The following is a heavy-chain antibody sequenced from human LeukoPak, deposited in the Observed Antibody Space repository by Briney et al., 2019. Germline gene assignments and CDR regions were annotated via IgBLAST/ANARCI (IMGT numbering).Heavy chain of an antibody. J-gene: IGHJ4*02. CDR2: IIPIFGTA. V-gene: IGHV1-69*13. D-gene: IGHD6-6*01. CDR1: GGTFSSYA. Sequence: SVKVSCKASGGTFSSYAISWVRQAPGQGLEWMGGIIPIFGTANYTQKFQGRVTITADESTSTAYMELSSLRSEDTAVYYCAKGRIAARRNALGYWGQGTLVTVSS. CDR3: AKGRIAARRNALGY.